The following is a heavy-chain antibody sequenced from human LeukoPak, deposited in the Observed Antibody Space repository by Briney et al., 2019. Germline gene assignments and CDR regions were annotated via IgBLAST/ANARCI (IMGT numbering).Heavy chain of an antibody. J-gene: IGHJ4*02. CDR2: INPNSGGT. D-gene: IGHD3-22*01. V-gene: IGHV1-2*02. CDR1: GYTFTGYY. Sequence: ASVKVSCKASGYTFTGYYMHWVRQAPGQGLEWMGWINPNSGGTNYAQKFQGRVTMTRDTSISTVYMELSRLRSDDTAVYYCARDPRGSSDSSGYSYYFDYWGQGTLVTVSS. CDR3: ARDPRGSSDSSGYSYYFDY.